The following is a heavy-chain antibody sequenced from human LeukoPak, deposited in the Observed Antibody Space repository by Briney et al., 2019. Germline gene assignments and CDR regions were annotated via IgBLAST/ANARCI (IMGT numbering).Heavy chain of an antibody. CDR3: ARVNGRFRVGMKGAFDI. CDR1: GYSFTSYW. V-gene: IGHV5-51*01. Sequence: GESLKISCKGSGYSFTSYWIGWVRQMPGKGPEWMGIIYPGDSDTRYSPSFQGQVTISADKSISTAYLQWSSLKASDTAMYYCARVNGRFRVGMKGAFDIWGQGTMVTVSS. D-gene: IGHD2-21*01. CDR2: IYPGDSDT. J-gene: IGHJ3*02.